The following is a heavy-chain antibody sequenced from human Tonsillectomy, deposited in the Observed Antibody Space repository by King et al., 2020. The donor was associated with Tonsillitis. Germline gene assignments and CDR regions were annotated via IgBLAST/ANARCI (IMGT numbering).Heavy chain of an antibody. CDR3: ARVTCSSPCRWVNWFDP. CDR2: IYPGNSDT. V-gene: IGHV5-51*01. J-gene: IGHJ5*02. D-gene: IGHD2-2*01. CDR1: GYIFTSYW. Sequence: VQLVESGAEVKKPGESLKISCKASGYIFTSYWIAWVRQMPGRGLEWMGIIYPGNSDTRYSPSCQGLVTISADKPISTTYVQWSSLKASDTAIYYCARVTCSSPCRWVNWFDPWGQGTLVTVSS.